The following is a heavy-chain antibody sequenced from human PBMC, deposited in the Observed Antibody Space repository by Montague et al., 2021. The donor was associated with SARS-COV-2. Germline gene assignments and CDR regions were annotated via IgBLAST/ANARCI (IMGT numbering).Heavy chain of an antibody. CDR2: LSSDGNTK. CDR3: ARDNPDY. D-gene: IGHD1-14*01. J-gene: IGHJ4*02. V-gene: IGHV3-30*03. CDR1: GFTFDSFI. Sequence: SLRLSCAASGFTFDSFIMHWVRQAPGKGLEWLAVLSSDGNTKYYADSVKGRFTASRDNSKNTVYLELSRLRIEDTALYYCARDNPDYWGQGTLVAVSS.